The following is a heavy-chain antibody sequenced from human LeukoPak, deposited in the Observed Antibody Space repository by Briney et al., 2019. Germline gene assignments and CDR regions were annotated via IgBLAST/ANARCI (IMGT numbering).Heavy chain of an antibody. J-gene: IGHJ4*02. CDR1: GGSISSGGYY. Sequence: PSETPSLTCTVSGGSISSGGYYWSWIRQHPGKGLEWIGYIYYSGSTYYNPSLKSRVTISVDTSKNQFSLKLSSVTAADTAAYYCARGIVATPPDYWGQGTLVTVSS. V-gene: IGHV4-31*03. D-gene: IGHD5-12*01. CDR2: IYYSGST. CDR3: ARGIVATPPDY.